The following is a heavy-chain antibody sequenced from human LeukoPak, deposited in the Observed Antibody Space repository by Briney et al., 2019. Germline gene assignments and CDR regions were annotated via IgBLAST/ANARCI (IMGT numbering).Heavy chain of an antibody. J-gene: IGHJ4*02. Sequence: GASVKVSXKAPGYTSTGYYMHWVRQAPGQGLEWMGRINPNSGGTNYAQKFQGRVTMTRDTSISTAYMELSRLRSDDTAVYYCALVAGTGSDYWGQGSLVTVSS. CDR3: ALVAGTGSDY. V-gene: IGHV1-2*06. D-gene: IGHD6-19*01. CDR2: INPNSGGT. CDR1: GYTSTGYY.